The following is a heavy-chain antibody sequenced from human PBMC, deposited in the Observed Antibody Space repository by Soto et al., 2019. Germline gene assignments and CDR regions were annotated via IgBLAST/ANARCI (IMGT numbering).Heavy chain of an antibody. CDR2: IYPRGCN. D-gene: IGHD2-2*01. V-gene: IGHV4-4*07. J-gene: IGHJ6*02. CDR3: ARGQPPARPPACDTDV. Sequence: LSLNCTVAGASIITYYRIGIRPPAGKGLEWIGRIYPRGCNNYNTSLKSLVNMSVDTSKNQFSLNLSSLTAADTSVYYCARGQPPARPPACDTDVWGQGTTVTLS. CDR1: GASIITYY.